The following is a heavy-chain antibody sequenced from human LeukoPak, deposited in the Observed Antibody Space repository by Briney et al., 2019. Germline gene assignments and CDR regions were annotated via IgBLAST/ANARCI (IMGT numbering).Heavy chain of an antibody. Sequence: GGSLRLSCEASEFTFSSYWMHWVRQAPGKGLVWVSRINSDGRTTIYADSVKGRFTISRANAKNTLYLQMNSLRAEDTAVYYCAREGYYDSSGYSIRFSYWGQGTLVTVSS. CDR2: INSDGRTT. CDR3: AREGYYDSSGYSIRFSY. CDR1: EFTFSSYW. V-gene: IGHV3-74*01. D-gene: IGHD3-22*01. J-gene: IGHJ4*02.